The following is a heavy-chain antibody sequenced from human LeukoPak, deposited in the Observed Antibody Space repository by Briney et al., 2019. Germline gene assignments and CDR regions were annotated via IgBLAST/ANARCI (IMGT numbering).Heavy chain of an antibody. J-gene: IGHJ6*03. Sequence: PSETLSLTCTVSGASISSYYWSWLRQPPGKGLEWIGYIYYSGSTNYNPSLKSRVTISVDTSKNQFSLKLGSVTAADTAVYYCARDWNGSGKAAINYYYYYYMEVWGKGTTVTVSS. CDR3: ARDWNGSGKAAINYYYYYYMEV. CDR2: IYYSGST. CDR1: GASISSYY. V-gene: IGHV4-59*01. D-gene: IGHD3-10*01.